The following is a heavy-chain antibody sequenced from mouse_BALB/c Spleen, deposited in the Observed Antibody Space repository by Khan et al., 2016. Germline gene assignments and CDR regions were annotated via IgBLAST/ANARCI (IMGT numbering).Heavy chain of an antibody. D-gene: IGHD1-1*01. J-gene: IGHJ4*01. CDR1: AFDFSRYW. CDR2: INPDSSTI. CDR3: ARLGYYGTMDY. V-gene: IGHV4-1*02. Sequence: EVKLLESVGGLVQPGGSLKLSCAASAFDFSRYWMSWVRQAPGKGLEWIGEINPDSSTINYTPSLKDKFIISRDNAKNTLYLQMSKVRSEDTALYYCARLGYYGTMDYWGQGTSVTVSS.